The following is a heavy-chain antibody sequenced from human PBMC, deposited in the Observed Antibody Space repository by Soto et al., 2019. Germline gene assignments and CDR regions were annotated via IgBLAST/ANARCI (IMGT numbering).Heavy chain of an antibody. CDR1: GGSISSYY. CDR3: ARQGIAAAGTFGSYYYHYMDV. D-gene: IGHD6-13*01. V-gene: IGHV4-59*08. J-gene: IGHJ6*03. CDR2: IYYSGST. Sequence: SETLSLTCTGSGGSISSYYWSWIRQPPGKGLEWIGYIYYSGSTNYNPSLKSRVTISVDTSKNQFSLKLSSVTAADTAVYYCARQGIAAAGTFGSYYYHYMDVWGKGTTVTVSS.